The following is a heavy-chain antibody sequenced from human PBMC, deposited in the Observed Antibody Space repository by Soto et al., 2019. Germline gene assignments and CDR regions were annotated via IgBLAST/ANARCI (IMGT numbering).Heavy chain of an antibody. Sequence: QVQLQESGPGLVKPSETLSLTCTVSGYSVTRNDYFWSWIRQTPGKGLEWIGYIFYSGTTTSNPSLRSRVTLSIDTSKNQFSLKLSSVTAADTAVYYCAREYSSGWYGYFQHWGQGTLVTVSS. CDR1: GYSVTRNDYF. CDR2: IFYSGTT. J-gene: IGHJ1*01. D-gene: IGHD6-19*01. V-gene: IGHV4-61*08. CDR3: AREYSSGWYGYFQH.